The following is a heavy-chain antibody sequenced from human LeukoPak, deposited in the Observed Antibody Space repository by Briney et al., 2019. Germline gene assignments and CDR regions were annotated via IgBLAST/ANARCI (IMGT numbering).Heavy chain of an antibody. D-gene: IGHD3-10*01. V-gene: IGHV4-61*02. CDR2: IYTSGST. Sequence: SQTLSLTCTVSGGSISSGSYYWSWNRQPAGKGLEWIGRIYTSGSTNYNPSLKSRVTISVDTSKNQFSLKLSSVTAADTAVYYCARDVENYGSGSSAFDIWGQGTMVTVSS. J-gene: IGHJ3*02. CDR3: ARDVENYGSGSSAFDI. CDR1: GGSISSGSYY.